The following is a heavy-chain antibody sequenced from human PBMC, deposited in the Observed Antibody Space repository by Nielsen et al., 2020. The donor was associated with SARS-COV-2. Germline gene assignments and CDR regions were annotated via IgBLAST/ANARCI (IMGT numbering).Heavy chain of an antibody. CDR2: IKQDGSEK. CDR1: GFTFSSYW. Sequence: GGSLRLSCAASGFTFSSYWMSWVRQAPGKGLEWVANIKQDGSEKYYVDSVKGRFTISRDNAKNSLYLQMNGLRAEDTAVYYCARVIRYYYDSSGYYQGYYFDYWGQGTLVTVSS. J-gene: IGHJ4*02. D-gene: IGHD3-22*01. CDR3: ARVIRYYYDSSGYYQGYYFDY. V-gene: IGHV3-7*01.